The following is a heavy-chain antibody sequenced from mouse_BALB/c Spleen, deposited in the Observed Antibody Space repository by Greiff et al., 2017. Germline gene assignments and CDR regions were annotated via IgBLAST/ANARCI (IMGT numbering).Heavy chain of an antibody. CDR1: GYSFTGYF. D-gene: IGHD1-1*01. V-gene: IGHV1-20*02. CDR3: ARRGLLRYYAMDY. Sequence: VQLKESGPELVKPGASVKISCKASGYSFTGYFMNWVMQSHGKSLEWIGRINPYNGDTFYNQKFKGKATLTVDKSSSTAHMELRSLASEDSAVYYCARRGLLRYYAMDYWGQGTSVTVSS. CDR2: INPYNGDT. J-gene: IGHJ4*01.